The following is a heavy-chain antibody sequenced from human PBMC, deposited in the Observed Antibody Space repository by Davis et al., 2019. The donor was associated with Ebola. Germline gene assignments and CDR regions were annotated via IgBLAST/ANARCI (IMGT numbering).Heavy chain of an antibody. V-gene: IGHV4-59*01. D-gene: IGHD5-18*01. CDR2: MFYSQGS. CDR3: VGGYNFDF. J-gene: IGHJ4*02. CDR1: AGPISGYY. Sequence: GSLRPPCSLPAGPISGYYLTWIRQPPGKGLEWVGYMFYSQGSNYNPSLKSRVTISADTSKNEVSLKLTSVTAADTATYYCVGGYNFDFWGQGALVIVSS.